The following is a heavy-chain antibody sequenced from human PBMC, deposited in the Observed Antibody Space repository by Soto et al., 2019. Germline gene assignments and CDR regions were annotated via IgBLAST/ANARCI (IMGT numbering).Heavy chain of an antibody. CDR1: GGSFSGHF. CDR3: ARGISLIVEVQRDAPDKYYFDS. V-gene: IGHV4-34*01. CDR2: INHSGST. Sequence: SETPSLTCAVYGGSFSGHFWSWIRQPPGKGLEWIGEINHSGSTNFNPPLKSRVTISVDTSKNQFSLKVNSLTAADTAVYYCARGISLIVEVQRDAPDKYYFDSWGQGTVVTVSS. J-gene: IGHJ4*02. D-gene: IGHD2-21*01.